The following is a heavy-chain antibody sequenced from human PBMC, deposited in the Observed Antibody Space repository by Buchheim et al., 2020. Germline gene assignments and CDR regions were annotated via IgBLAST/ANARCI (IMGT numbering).Heavy chain of an antibody. CDR3: ARGRGGSYFFDYYYGMDV. J-gene: IGHJ6*02. D-gene: IGHD1-26*01. CDR1: GGSFSGYY. Sequence: QVQLQQWGAGLLKPSETLSLTCAVYGGSFSGYYWSWIRQPPGKGLEWIGEINHSGSTNYNPSLKSRVTISVDTSKNQFSLKLSSVTAADTAVYYCARGRGGSYFFDYYYGMDVWGQGTT. CDR2: INHSGST. V-gene: IGHV4-34*01.